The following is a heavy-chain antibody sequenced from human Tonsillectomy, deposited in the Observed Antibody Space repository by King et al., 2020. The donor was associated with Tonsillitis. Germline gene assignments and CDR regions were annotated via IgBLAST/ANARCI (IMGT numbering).Heavy chain of an antibody. V-gene: IGHV3-74*01. Sequence: VQLVESGGGLVQPGGSLRLSCAVSGFTFSSYWMHWVRQAPGKGLVWVSRINTDGSSTIYADSVKGRFTISRDNAKNTLDLQMNSLRAEDTAVYYCVREWNYGSGSNYGVFDYWGQGALVTVSS. D-gene: IGHD3-10*01. J-gene: IGHJ4*02. CDR3: VREWNYGSGSNYGVFDY. CDR2: INTDGSST. CDR1: GFTFSSYW.